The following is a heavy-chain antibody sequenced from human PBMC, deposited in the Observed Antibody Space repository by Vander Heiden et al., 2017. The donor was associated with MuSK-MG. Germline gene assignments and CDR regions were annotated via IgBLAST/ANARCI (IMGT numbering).Heavy chain of an antibody. D-gene: IGHD3-22*01. CDR3: AKSGGAYYSDSSGYSAFDI. CDR2: ISASGGNT. CDR1: RFTFSSHA. J-gene: IGHJ3*02. V-gene: IGHV3-23*01. Sequence: EVQLLESGGGLVQPGGSLRLSCAASRFTFSSHAMSWVRQAPGKGLEWVSAISASGGNTYYADPVKGRFTISRDNSKNTLYLQMNSLRAEDTAVYYCAKSGGAYYSDSSGYSAFDIWGQGTMVTVSS.